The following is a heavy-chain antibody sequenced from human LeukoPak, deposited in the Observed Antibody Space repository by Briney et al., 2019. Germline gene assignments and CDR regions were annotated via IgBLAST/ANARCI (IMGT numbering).Heavy chain of an antibody. CDR2: IGIRGDT. Sequence: PGGSLRLSCAASGFTFIDYDMHWVRQVIGKGLEWVSAIGIRGDTHYSGSVKGRFTISRENAESSLYLQMNSLRAEDTAVYYCARGGIQVSGIDEFDYWGKGTTVTVSS. CDR3: ARGGIQVSGIDEFDY. J-gene: IGHJ6*04. V-gene: IGHV3-13*01. CDR1: GFTFIDYD. D-gene: IGHD6-19*01.